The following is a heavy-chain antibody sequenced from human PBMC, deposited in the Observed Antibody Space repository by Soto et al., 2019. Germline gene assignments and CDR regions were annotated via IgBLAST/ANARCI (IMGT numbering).Heavy chain of an antibody. D-gene: IGHD6-13*01. CDR3: VRFGGAAAGPGDY. V-gene: IGHV3-48*03. CDR2: ISSSGTTI. CDR1: EFTFSSYE. Sequence: GGSLRLSCVASEFTFSSYEMNWVRQAPGKGLEWVSYISSSGTTIYYTDSVKGRFTISRDNAKKSLYLQMNSLRAEDTAVYYCVRFGGAAAGPGDYWGQGTLVTAPQ. J-gene: IGHJ4*02.